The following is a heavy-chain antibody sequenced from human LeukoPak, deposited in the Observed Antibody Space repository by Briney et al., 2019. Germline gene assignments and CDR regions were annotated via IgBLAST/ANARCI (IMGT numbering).Heavy chain of an antibody. D-gene: IGHD2-15*01. CDR1: GGTFSSYA. J-gene: IGHJ3*02. CDR2: IIPIFGTA. CDR3: ARGGLGCSGGSCYSAFDI. Sequence: ASVKVSCKASGGTFSSYAISWVRQAPGQGLEWMGRIIPIFGTANYAQKFQGRVTITTDESTSTAYMELSSLRSEDTAVYYYARGGLGCSGGSCYSAFDIWGQGTMVTVSS. V-gene: IGHV1-69*05.